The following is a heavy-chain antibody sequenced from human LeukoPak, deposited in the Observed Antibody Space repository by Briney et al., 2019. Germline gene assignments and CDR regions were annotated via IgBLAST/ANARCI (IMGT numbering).Heavy chain of an antibody. D-gene: IGHD3-10*01. CDR3: ARDQVITMVRGVPTSPYYYYGMDV. J-gene: IGHJ6*02. V-gene: IGHV1-18*01. CDR2: ISAYNGNT. Sequence: ASVTVSCTASGYTFTSYGISWVRQAPGQGLEWMGWISAYNGNTNYAQKLQGRVTMTTDTSTSTAYMELRSLRSDDTAVYYCARDQVITMVRGVPTSPYYYYGMDVWGQGTTVTVSS. CDR1: GYTFTSYG.